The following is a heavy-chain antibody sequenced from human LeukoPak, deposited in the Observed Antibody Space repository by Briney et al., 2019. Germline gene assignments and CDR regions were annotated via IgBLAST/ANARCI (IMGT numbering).Heavy chain of an antibody. D-gene: IGHD4-17*01. CDR2: IYPGDSDT. CDR1: GYSFTSYW. V-gene: IGHV5-51*01. Sequence: GESLKISCKGSGYSFTSYWIGWVRQMPGKGLEWMLIIYPGDSDTRYSPSFQGQVTISADKSISTAYLQWSSLKASDTAMYYCAREDDYGDYVGNLIYWGQGTLVTVPS. J-gene: IGHJ4*02. CDR3: AREDDYGDYVGNLIY.